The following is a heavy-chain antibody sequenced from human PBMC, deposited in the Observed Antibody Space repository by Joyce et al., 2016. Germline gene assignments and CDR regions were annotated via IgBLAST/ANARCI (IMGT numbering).Heavy chain of an antibody. CDR2: ISYSGTA. CDR3: ARDRNEGYCTSARCYYYYYYGMDV. D-gene: IGHD2-2*01. V-gene: IGHV4-59*01. J-gene: IGHJ6*02. Sequence: QVQLQESGPGLVKPSETLFLTCTVSGGSINTYYWSWIRQPPGKGLAWIGYISYSGTANYAPSRKSRVTISVDTANHQISLKVTAVTAADTAVYYCARDRNEGYCTSARCYYYYYYGMDVWGQGTTVTVSS. CDR1: GGSINTYY.